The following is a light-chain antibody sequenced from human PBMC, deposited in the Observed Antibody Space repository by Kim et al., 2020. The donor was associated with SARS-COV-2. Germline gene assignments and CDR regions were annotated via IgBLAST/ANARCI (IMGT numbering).Light chain of an antibody. CDR3: QQYNNWPPWT. CDR1: QSINSN. V-gene: IGKV3-15*01. CDR2: GAS. J-gene: IGKJ1*01. Sequence: SPGERVTLSCRASQSINSNLAWYQQKPGQAPRLLIFGASTRATGIPARFSGSGSGTEFTLTISSLQSEDFAVYHCQQYNNWPPWTFGQGTKVDIK.